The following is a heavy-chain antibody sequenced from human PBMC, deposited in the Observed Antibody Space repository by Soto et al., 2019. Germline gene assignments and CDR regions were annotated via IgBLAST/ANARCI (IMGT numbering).Heavy chain of an antibody. CDR2: IYNTVST. V-gene: IGHV4-59*12. CDR3: ARRALDGYNL. CDR1: GDSIRSYY. Sequence: SETLSLTCTVSGDSIRSYYWTWIRQPPGKGLEWIGYIYNTVSTRYNPSLKSRITISVDTSKTQFSLKLSSVTAADTAVYYCARRALDGYNLWGQGTRVTVSS. J-gene: IGHJ4*02. D-gene: IGHD5-12*01.